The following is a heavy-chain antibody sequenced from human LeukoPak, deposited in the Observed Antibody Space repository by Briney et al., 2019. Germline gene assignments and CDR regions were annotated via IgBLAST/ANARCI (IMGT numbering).Heavy chain of an antibody. D-gene: IGHD5-18*01. CDR3: ARESGRGYSYGPLGY. CDR1: GYTFTSYG. CDR2: ISAYNGNT. V-gene: IGHV1-18*01. Sequence: GASVKVSCKASGYTFTSYGISWVRQAPGQGLEGMGWISAYNGNTNYAQKLQGRVTMTTETSRSTPYMELRSRRSDDTAVYYCARESGRGYSYGPLGYWGQGTLVTVSS. J-gene: IGHJ4*02.